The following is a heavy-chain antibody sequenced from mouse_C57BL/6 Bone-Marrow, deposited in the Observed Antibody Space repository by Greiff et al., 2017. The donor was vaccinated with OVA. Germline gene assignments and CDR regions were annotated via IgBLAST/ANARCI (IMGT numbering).Heavy chain of an antibody. CDR2: INYDGSST. Sequence: EVHLVESEGGLVQPGSSMKLSCTASGFTFSDYYMAWVRQVPEKGLEWVANINYDGSSTYYLDSLKSRFIISRDNAKNILYLQMSSLKSEDTATYYCARDGEDSPGYRYAMDYWGQGTSVTVSS. D-gene: IGHD3-2*02. V-gene: IGHV5-16*01. CDR1: GFTFSDYY. J-gene: IGHJ4*01. CDR3: ARDGEDSPGYRYAMDY.